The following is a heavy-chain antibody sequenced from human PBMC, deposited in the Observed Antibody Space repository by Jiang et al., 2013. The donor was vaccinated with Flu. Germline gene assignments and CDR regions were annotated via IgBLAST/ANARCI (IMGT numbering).Heavy chain of an antibody. V-gene: IGHV5-10-1*01. CDR2: IDPSDSYT. D-gene: IGHD5-24*01. J-gene: IGHJ4*02. Sequence: VKKPGESLRISCKGSGYSFTSYWISWVRQMPGKGLEWMGRIDPSDSYTNYSPSFQGHVTISADKSISTAYLQWSSLKASDTAMYYCARQKARDRDGYNSFDYWGQGTLVTVSS. CDR1: GYSFTSYW. CDR3: ARQKARDRDGYNSFDY.